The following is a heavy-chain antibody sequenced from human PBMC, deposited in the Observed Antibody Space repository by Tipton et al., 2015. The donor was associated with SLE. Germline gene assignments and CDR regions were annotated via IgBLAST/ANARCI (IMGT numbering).Heavy chain of an antibody. CDR1: GGSISSYY. CDR3: ARGRGTNSWGRY. V-gene: IGHV4-59*12. D-gene: IGHD3-16*01. Sequence: TLSLTCTVSGGSISSYYWSWIRQPPGKGLEWIGYIYYSGSTNYNPSLKSRVTISLDTSKNQFSLKLTSVTAADTAVYYCARGRGTNSWGRYWGQGTLVTVSS. CDR2: IYYSGST. J-gene: IGHJ4*02.